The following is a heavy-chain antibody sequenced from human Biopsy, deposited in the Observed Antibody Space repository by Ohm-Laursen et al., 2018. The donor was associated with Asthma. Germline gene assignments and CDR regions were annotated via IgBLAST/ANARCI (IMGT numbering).Heavy chain of an antibody. CDR1: GFSFSNFA. CDR3: ATNSGAYKNSLGDGLDV. J-gene: IGHJ6*02. Sequence: SLRLSCAASGFSFSNFAIHWVRQAPGKGLEWVGVISKDASTQDYADSVKGRFTMARDNSKNTLDLQMNSLREEDTAVYYCATNSGAYKNSLGDGLDVWGQGTTVIVSS. V-gene: IGHV3-30*01. D-gene: IGHD1-26*01. CDR2: ISKDASTQ.